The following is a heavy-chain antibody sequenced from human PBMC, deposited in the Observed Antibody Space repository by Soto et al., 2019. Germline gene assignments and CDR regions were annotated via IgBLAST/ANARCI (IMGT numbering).Heavy chain of an antibody. CDR1: GFTFSSYA. Sequence: QVQLVESGGGVVQPGRSLRLSCAASGFTFSSYAMHWVRQAPGKGLEWVAVISYDGSNKYYADSVKGRFTISRDNSKNTLYLKMNSLRAEDTAVYYWARRAGYSYGYDYWGQGTLVTVSS. J-gene: IGHJ4*02. CDR3: ARRAGYSYGYDY. V-gene: IGHV3-30-3*01. CDR2: ISYDGSNK. D-gene: IGHD5-18*01.